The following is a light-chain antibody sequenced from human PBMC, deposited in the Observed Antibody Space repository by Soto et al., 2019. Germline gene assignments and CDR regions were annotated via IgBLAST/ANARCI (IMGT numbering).Light chain of an antibody. CDR1: QSVSSF. J-gene: IGKJ1*01. V-gene: IGKV3-15*01. CDR3: QQYNNWPWT. Sequence: EIFMTQSPCSLSVSTVERATLSSMASQSVSSFLAWYQQKPGQAHRFLIYGASTRATGFPARFSGSGSGTEFTLTISSLQSEDFAVYYCQQYNNWPWTFGQGTKVDI. CDR2: GAS.